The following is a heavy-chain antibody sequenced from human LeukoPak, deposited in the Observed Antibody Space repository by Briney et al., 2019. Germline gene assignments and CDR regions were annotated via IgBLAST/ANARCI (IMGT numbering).Heavy chain of an antibody. V-gene: IGHV1-2*06. J-gene: IGHJ4*02. Sequence: ASVKVSCKASGYTFTGYYMHWVRQAPGQGLEWMGRINPNSGGTNYAQKFQGRVTMTRDTSISTAFMELSGLRSDDTAVYYCARARLAVAGGTSYYFDYWGQGTLVTVSS. CDR3: ARARLAVAGGTSYYFDY. CDR1: GYTFTGYY. CDR2: INPNSGGT. D-gene: IGHD6-19*01.